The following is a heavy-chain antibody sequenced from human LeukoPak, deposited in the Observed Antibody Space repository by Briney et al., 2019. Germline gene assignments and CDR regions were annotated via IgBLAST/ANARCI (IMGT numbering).Heavy chain of an antibody. CDR2: INSDGSST. Sequence: GGPLRLSCAASGFTFSNYWMHWVRQAPGKGLVWVSRINSDGSSTTYADSVKGRFTISRDNAKNTLYLQMNSLRAEDTAVYYCARDYGRPRDYGMDVWGQGTMVTVSS. D-gene: IGHD3-10*01. J-gene: IGHJ6*02. V-gene: IGHV3-74*01. CDR1: GFTFSNYW. CDR3: ARDYGRPRDYGMDV.